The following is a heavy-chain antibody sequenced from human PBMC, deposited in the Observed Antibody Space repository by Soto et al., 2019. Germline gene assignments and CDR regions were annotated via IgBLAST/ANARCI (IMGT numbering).Heavy chain of an antibody. CDR1: GFTFDDYG. D-gene: IGHD3-9*01. CDR3: ARMGYFDWLRLGLDY. Sequence: PGGSLRLSCAASGFTFDDYGMSWVRQAPGKGLEWVAGINYEGGSTGYAESVKGRFTISRDNAKKTLYLQMNSLRAEDTAVYYCARMGYFDWLRLGLDYWGQGTLVTVSS. J-gene: IGHJ4*02. V-gene: IGHV3-20*04. CDR2: INYEGGST.